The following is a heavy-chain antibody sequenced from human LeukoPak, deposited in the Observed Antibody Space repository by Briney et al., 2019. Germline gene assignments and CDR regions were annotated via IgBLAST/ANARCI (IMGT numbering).Heavy chain of an antibody. Sequence: PSETLSLTCTVSGGSISSYYWSWIRQPPGKGLEWIGRIYTSGSTNYNPSLKSRVTMSVDTSKDQFSLKLSSVTAADTAVYYCARGRHYYGFDYWGQGTLVTVSS. CDR3: ARGRHYYGFDY. D-gene: IGHD3-10*01. CDR2: IYTSGST. J-gene: IGHJ4*02. CDR1: GGSISSYY. V-gene: IGHV4-4*07.